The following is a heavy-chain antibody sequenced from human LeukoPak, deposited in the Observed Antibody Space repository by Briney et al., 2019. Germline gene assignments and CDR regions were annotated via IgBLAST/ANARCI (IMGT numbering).Heavy chain of an antibody. V-gene: IGHV1-69*05. CDR3: ASLPMATTEGYFDY. CDR2: IIPIFGTE. D-gene: IGHD5-24*01. Sequence: SVKVSCKASGGTFSSYAISWVRQAPGQGLEWMGRIIPIFGTENYAQKFQGRVTITTDESTSTAYMELSSLRSEDTAVCYCASLPMATTEGYFDYWGQGTLVTVSS. J-gene: IGHJ4*02. CDR1: GGTFSSYA.